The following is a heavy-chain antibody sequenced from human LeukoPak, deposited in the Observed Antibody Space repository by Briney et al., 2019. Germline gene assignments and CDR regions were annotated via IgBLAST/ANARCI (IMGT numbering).Heavy chain of an antibody. Sequence: GESLKISCRGSGYSFSSYWIGWVRQMPGEGLEWMGIILPGNSDTKYSPSFQGRVTISADKSVSTAYPQWSSLRASDTAMYYCARQGSSWTVDYWGQGTLVTVSS. V-gene: IGHV5-51*01. CDR2: ILPGNSDT. J-gene: IGHJ4*02. CDR3: ARQGSSWTVDY. CDR1: GYSFSSYW. D-gene: IGHD6-13*01.